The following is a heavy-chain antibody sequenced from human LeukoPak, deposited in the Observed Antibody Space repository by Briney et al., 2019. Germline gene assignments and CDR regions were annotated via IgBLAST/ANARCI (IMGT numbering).Heavy chain of an antibody. V-gene: IGHV1-18*01. CDR2: ISAYNGNT. J-gene: IGHJ6*03. Sequence: GASVKVSCKASGYTFTSYGINWVRRAPGQGLEWMGWISAYNGNTNYAQKLQGRVTMTTDTSTSTAYMELRSLRSDDTAVYYCARDVSDFRSFSKYYYMDVWGKGTTVTVSS. CDR1: GYTFTSYG. D-gene: IGHD3-3*01. CDR3: ARDVSDFRSFSKYYYMDV.